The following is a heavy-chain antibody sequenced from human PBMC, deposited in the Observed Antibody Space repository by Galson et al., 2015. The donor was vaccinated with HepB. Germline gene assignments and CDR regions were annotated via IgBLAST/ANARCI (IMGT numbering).Heavy chain of an antibody. CDR2: ISYNGKYT. Sequence: SLRLSCAASGFTFSNYPIHWVRQAPGKGLEWVAVISYNGKYTNYADSGKGRFTISRDNSKNTQYLQMNSLRSEDTAIYHCARARGQGAGDYENWYLDLWGRGTLVTVSS. CDR3: ARARGQGAGDYENWYLDL. V-gene: IGHV3-30*04. CDR1: GFTFSNYP. J-gene: IGHJ2*01. D-gene: IGHD4-17*01.